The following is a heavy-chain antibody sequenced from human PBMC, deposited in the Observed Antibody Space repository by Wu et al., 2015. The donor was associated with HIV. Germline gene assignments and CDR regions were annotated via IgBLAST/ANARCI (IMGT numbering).Heavy chain of an antibody. D-gene: IGHD2-15*01. J-gene: IGHJ4*02. CDR1: GFTFASYG. CDR3: ARDIVVMVAATIPLDY. CDR2: ISAYDGNT. V-gene: IGHV1-18*01. Sequence: QVQLVQSGAEVKKPGASVRISCKAYGFTFASYGFSWVRQAPGQGLEWMGWISAYDGNTDYAQNFQGRVTMTTDTPTSTAYMELRSLRSDDTAMYYCARDIVVMVAATIPLDYWGQGTRGHRLL.